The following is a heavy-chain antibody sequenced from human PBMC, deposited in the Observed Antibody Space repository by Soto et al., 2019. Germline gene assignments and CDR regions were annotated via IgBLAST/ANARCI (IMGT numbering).Heavy chain of an antibody. CDR2: IIPILGIA. D-gene: IGHD3-10*01. CDR3: ARASMVRGVIIQDY. CDR1: GGTFSSYT. V-gene: IGHV1-69*02. J-gene: IGHJ4*02. Sequence: PVKVSCKASGGTFSSYTISWVRQAPGQGLEWMGRIIPILGIANYAQKFQGRVTITADKSTSTAYMELSSLRSEDTAVYYCARASMVRGVIIQDYWGQGTLVTVSS.